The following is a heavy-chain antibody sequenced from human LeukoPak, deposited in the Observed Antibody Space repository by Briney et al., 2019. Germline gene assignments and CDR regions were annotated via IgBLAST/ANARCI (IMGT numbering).Heavy chain of an antibody. Sequence: PSETLSLTCAVYGGSFSGYYWSWIRQPPGKGLEWIGEINHSGSTNYNPSLKSRVTISVDTSKNQFSLKLSSVTAADTAVYYCASLCSSSWYYYYYMDVWGKGTTVTVSS. J-gene: IGHJ6*03. CDR2: INHSGST. CDR3: ASLCSSSWYYYYYMDV. CDR1: GGSFSGYY. V-gene: IGHV4-34*01. D-gene: IGHD6-13*01.